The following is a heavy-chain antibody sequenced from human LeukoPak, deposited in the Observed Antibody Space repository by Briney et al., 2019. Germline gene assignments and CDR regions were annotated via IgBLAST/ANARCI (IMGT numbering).Heavy chain of an antibody. J-gene: IGHJ6*03. Sequence: SEILSLNCTVSGGSITSYYWTWIRQPPGKGLEWIGYIYFTGTTTYNPSLKSRVTISVDTSKNQFSLKLSSETAADTAVYHCARGGYYNYMDVWGKGTTVTVSS. V-gene: IGHV4-59*01. CDR3: ARGGYYNYMDV. CDR2: IYFTGTT. CDR1: GGSITSYY.